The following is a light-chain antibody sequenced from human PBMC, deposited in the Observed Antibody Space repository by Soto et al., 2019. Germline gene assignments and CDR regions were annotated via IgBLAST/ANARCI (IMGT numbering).Light chain of an antibody. CDR2: GAS. CDR3: QKFGPPRLT. Sequence: EMVLTQSPGTLSLSPGERATLSCRARQSVSSRSLAWYQPTPGQAHRLLIYGASNTATRIPDRFSGSGSGIAFTLTIRRLEPEDFEIYYCQKFGPPRLTFGGGTKVDI. CDR1: QSVSSRS. J-gene: IGKJ4*01. V-gene: IGKV3-20*01.